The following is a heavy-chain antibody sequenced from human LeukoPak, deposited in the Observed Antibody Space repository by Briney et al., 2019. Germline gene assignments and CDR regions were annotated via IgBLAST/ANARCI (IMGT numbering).Heavy chain of an antibody. CDR3: VSPXFGARIFDY. V-gene: IGHV3-21*01. CDR2: ISSSGSFI. CDR1: GFTFSSYS. J-gene: IGHJ4*02. D-gene: IGHD3-16*01. Sequence: PGGSLRLSCAASGFTFSSYSMNWVRQAPGKGLEWVSSISSSGSFIHYADSVKGRFTISRDNAKNSLYLQMNSLRAEDTAVYYCVSPXFGARIFDYWGQGTLVTV.